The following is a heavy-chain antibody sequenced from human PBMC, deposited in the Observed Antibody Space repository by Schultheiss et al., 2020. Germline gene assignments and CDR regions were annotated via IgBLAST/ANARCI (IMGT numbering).Heavy chain of an antibody. V-gene: IGHV4-61*08. D-gene: IGHD4-23*01. Sequence: SATLSLTCTVSGGSISSGGYYWSWIRQHPGKGLEWIGYIYYSGSTNYNPSLKSRVTISVDTSKNQFSLKLSSVTAADTAVYYCARDSEQYGGNPNWFDPWGPGTLVTVAS. J-gene: IGHJ5*02. CDR1: GGSISSGGYY. CDR2: IYYSGST. CDR3: ARDSEQYGGNPNWFDP.